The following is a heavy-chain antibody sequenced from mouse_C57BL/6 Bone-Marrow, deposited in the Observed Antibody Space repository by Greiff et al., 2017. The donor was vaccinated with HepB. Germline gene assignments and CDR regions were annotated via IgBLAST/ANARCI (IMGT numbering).Heavy chain of an antibody. J-gene: IGHJ4*01. D-gene: IGHD1-2*01. Sequence: EVKLVESGGGLVQPGESLKLSCESNEYAFPSHDMSWVRKTPEKRLGLVAAINSDGDSTYYPDTMERRFIISRDDTKKTLYLQMSSLRSEDTTLYYCARHTAGNYAMDYWGQGTSVTVSS. CDR1: EYAFPSHD. V-gene: IGHV5-2*01. CDR3: ARHTAGNYAMDY. CDR2: INSDGDST.